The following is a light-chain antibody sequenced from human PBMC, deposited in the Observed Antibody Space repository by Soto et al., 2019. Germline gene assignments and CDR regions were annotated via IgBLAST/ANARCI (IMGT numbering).Light chain of an antibody. J-gene: IGKJ1*01. Sequence: DIQMNQSPSTLSASVGDRVTITCRASQSISSWLAWYQQKPGKAPKLLIYDASSLESGVPSRFSGSGSGTEFTLTISSLQPEDFTTCYCLQHNCYPWTFGQGTKV. V-gene: IGKV1-5*01. CDR2: DAS. CDR3: LQHNCYPWT. CDR1: QSISSW.